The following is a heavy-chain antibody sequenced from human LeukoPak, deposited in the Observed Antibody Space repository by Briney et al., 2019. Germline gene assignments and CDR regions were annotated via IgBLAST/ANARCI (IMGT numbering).Heavy chain of an antibody. D-gene: IGHD3-3*01. CDR3: ARGGRFWSGYYTVGNWFDP. V-gene: IGHV4-59*12. CDR1: GGSISSYY. Sequence: SETLSLTCTVSGGSISSYYWSWIRQPPGKGLEWIGYIYYSGSTNYNPSLKSRVTISVDTSKNQFSLKLSSVTAADTAVYYCARGGRFWSGYYTVGNWFDPWGQGTLVTVSS. CDR2: IYYSGST. J-gene: IGHJ5*02.